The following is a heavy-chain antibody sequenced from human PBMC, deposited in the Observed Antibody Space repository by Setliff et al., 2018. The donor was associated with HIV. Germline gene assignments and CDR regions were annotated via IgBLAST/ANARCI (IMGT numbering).Heavy chain of an antibody. CDR1: GFTFSTYG. D-gene: IGHD3-3*01. CDR2: IWYDGSNK. CDR3: ARDNLYYNTWNASPVYGLDV. Sequence: GGSLRLSCAASGFTFSTYGMHWVRQAPGKGLEWLAVIWYDGSNKYYADSVKGRFTISRDNSKNTLYLQMNSLRAEDTAVYYCARDNLYYNTWNASPVYGLDVWGQGTTVTVSS. J-gene: IGHJ6*02. V-gene: IGHV3-33*01.